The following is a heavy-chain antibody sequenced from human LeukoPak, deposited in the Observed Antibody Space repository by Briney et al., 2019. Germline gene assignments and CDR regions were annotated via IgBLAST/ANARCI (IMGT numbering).Heavy chain of an antibody. CDR1: GFIFSSYG. Sequence: PGGSLRLSCAASGFIFSSYGMHWVRQAPGKGLEWVAVIWYDGSNKYYADSVKGRFTISRDNSKNTLYLQMNSLRAEDTAVYYCARAEGIAAAGTGTDYWGQGALVTVSS. J-gene: IGHJ4*02. CDR3: ARAEGIAAAGTGTDY. D-gene: IGHD6-13*01. V-gene: IGHV3-33*01. CDR2: IWYDGSNK.